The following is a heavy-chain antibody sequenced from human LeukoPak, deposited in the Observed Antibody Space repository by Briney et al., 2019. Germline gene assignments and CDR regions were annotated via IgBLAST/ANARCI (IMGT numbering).Heavy chain of an antibody. D-gene: IGHD3-9*01. V-gene: IGHV3-21*01. Sequence: PGGSLRLSCAASGFTFSSYSMNWVRQAPGKGLEWVSSISSSSSYIYYADSVKGRFTISRDNAKNSLYLQMNSLRAEDTAVYYCARAPAGGRYFDWLTYYFDYWGQGTLVTVSS. CDR3: ARAPAGGRYFDWLTYYFDY. J-gene: IGHJ4*02. CDR2: ISSSSSYI. CDR1: GFTFSSYS.